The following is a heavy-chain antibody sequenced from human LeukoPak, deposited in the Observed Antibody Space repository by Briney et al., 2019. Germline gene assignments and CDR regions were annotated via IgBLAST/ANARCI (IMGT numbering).Heavy chain of an antibody. CDR1: GYPFSNYG. CDR2: INTYNGNT. Sequence: HRASVKVSCKTSGYPFSNYGISWVRQAPGQGLEWMGWINTYNGNTRYVQKLQGRVTMTTDTSTSTAYMELRSLRSDDTALYYCAREGLGYCTGGSCSAFDYWGQGTLVTVSS. V-gene: IGHV1-18*01. CDR3: AREGLGYCTGGSCSAFDY. D-gene: IGHD2-15*01. J-gene: IGHJ4*02.